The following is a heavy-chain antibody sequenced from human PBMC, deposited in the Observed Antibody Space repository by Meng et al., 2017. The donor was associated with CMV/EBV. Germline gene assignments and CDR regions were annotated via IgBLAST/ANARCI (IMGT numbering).Heavy chain of an antibody. CDR3: ARKKGGFRPAANGVGYYYYGMDV. V-gene: IGHV3-7*01. J-gene: IGHJ6*02. Sequence: GSLRLSCAASGFTFSSYWMSWVRQAPGKGLEWVANIKQDGSEKYYVDSVKGRFTISRDNAKNSLYLQMNSLRAEDTAVYYCARKKGGFRPAANGVGYYYYGMDVWGQGTTVTVSS. CDR2: IKQDGSEK. CDR1: GFTFSSYW. D-gene: IGHD3-16*01.